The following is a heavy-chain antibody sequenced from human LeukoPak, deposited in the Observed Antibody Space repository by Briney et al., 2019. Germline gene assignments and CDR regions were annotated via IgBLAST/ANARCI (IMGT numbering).Heavy chain of an antibody. CDR2: INPSGGST. CDR1: GYTFTSYY. J-gene: IGHJ6*03. Sequence: ASVKVSCKASGYTFTSYYMRWVRQAPGQGLEWMGIINPSGGSTSYAQKFQGRVTMTRDMSTSTVYMELSSLRSEDTAVYYCARDRCSGGSCYGGSYYYYYMDVWGKGTTVTVSS. CDR3: ARDRCSGGSCYGGSYYYYYMDV. V-gene: IGHV1-46*01. D-gene: IGHD2-15*01.